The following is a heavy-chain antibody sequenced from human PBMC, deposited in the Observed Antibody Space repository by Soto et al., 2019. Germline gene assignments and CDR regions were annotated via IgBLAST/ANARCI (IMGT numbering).Heavy chain of an antibody. J-gene: IGHJ3*02. D-gene: IGHD6-19*01. CDR3: ARDRSGSGWFNAFDI. V-gene: IGHV6-1*01. Sequence: SQTLSLTCTISGDSVFSSTAAWNWIRQSPSRGLEWLGRTYYRSKWYNDYAVSVKSRITINPDTSKHQFSLQLNSVTPEDTAVYYCARDRSGSGWFNAFDIWGHGTMVTVSS. CDR1: GDSVFSSTAA. CDR2: TYYRSKWYN.